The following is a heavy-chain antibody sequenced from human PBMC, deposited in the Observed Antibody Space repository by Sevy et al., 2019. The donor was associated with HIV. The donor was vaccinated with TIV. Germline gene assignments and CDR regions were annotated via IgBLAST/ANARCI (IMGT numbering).Heavy chain of an antibody. V-gene: IGHV4-59*01. CDR3: ARLLEWLSGDYYYYYMDV. J-gene: IGHJ6*03. CDR1: GGSISSYY. CDR2: IYYSGST. D-gene: IGHD3-3*01. Sequence: SETLSLTCTVSGGSISSYYWSWIRQPPGKGLEWIAYIYYSGSTNYNPSLKSRVTISVDTSKNQFSLKLSSVTAADTAVYYCARLLEWLSGDYYYYYMDVWGKGTTVTVSS.